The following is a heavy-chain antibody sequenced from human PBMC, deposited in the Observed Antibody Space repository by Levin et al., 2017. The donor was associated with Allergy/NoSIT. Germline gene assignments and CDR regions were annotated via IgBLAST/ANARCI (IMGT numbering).Heavy chain of an antibody. Sequence: SETLSLTCTVSGASISTDFYYWSWIRQPAGRRLEWIGRLYTNGSTNYNPSLKSRVTISIDTSKNQFSLKLRSVTAADTAVYYCARSPMVRGVGNYYYYLDVWGKGTTVTVSS. J-gene: IGHJ6*03. V-gene: IGHV4-61*02. D-gene: IGHD3-10*01. CDR3: ARSPMVRGVGNYYYYLDV. CDR2: LYTNGST. CDR1: GASISTDFYY.